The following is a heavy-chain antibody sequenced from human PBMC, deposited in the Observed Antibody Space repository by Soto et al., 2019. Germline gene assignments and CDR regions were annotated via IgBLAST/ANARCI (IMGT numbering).Heavy chain of an antibody. V-gene: IGHV4-34*01. J-gene: IGHJ4*02. CDR2: INHSGST. CDR1: GGSFSGYY. Sequence: PSETLSLTCAVYGGSFSGYYWSWIRQPPGKGLEWIGEINHSGSTNYNPSLKSRVTISVDTSKNQFSLKLNSVTAADTAVYYCAGELGYCSSTSCYSQPLFDYWGQGTLVTVSS. CDR3: AGELGYCSSTSCYSQPLFDY. D-gene: IGHD2-2*02.